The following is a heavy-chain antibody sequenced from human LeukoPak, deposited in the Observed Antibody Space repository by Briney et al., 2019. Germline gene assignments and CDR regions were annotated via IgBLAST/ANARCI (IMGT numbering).Heavy chain of an antibody. J-gene: IGHJ5*02. CDR3: ARETFLAGNGFDP. V-gene: IGHV4-31*03. Sequence: SETLSLTCTVSGGSISSGGYYWSWIRQHPGKGLEWIGYIYYSGSTYYNPSLKSRVTISVDTSKNQFSLKLSSVTAADTAVYYCARETFLAGNGFDPWGQGTLVTVSS. D-gene: IGHD6-19*01. CDR2: IYYSGST. CDR1: GGSISSGGYY.